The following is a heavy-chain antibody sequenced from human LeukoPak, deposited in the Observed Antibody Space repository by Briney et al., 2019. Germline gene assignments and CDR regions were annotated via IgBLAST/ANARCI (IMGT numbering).Heavy chain of an antibody. CDR3: AKDDGGSPPDAFDI. V-gene: IGHV3-23*01. D-gene: IGHD3-10*01. CDR1: GFTFDDYG. CDR2: ISHSGGTT. Sequence: GGSLRLSCAASGFTFDDYGMSWVRQAPGKGLEWVSTISHSGGTTYYADSVKGRSAISRDSSKNTLYLQMNGLRGEDTAVYYCAKDDGGSPPDAFDIWGQGTLVTVSS. J-gene: IGHJ3*02.